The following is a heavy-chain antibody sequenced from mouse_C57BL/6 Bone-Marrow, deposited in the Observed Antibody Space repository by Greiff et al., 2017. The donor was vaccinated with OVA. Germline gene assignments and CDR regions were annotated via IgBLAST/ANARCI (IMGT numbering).Heavy chain of an antibody. V-gene: IGHV1-19*01. CDR1: GYTFTDYY. CDR3: ARSITTVVAPLAY. J-gene: IGHJ3*01. D-gene: IGHD1-1*01. Sequence: VQLQQSGPVLVKPGASVKMSCKASGYTFTDYYMNWVKPSHGKSLEWIGVIYPYNGGTSYNQKFKGKATLSVDKSSSTAYMELNSLTSEDSAVYCCARSITTVVAPLAYWGKGTLVTVSA. CDR2: IYPYNGGT.